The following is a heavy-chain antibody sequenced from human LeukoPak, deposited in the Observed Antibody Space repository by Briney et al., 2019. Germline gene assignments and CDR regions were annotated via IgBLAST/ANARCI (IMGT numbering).Heavy chain of an antibody. CDR2: INHSGRT. V-gene: IGHV4-34*01. CDR1: GGSLSGYN. D-gene: IGHD3-22*01. CDR3: ARAYYYDSTGYFEDEY. Sequence: PSETLSLTCAVYGGSLSGYNWFWIRRPPGKGLEWIGKINHSGRTNYNPSLKSRVTISIDKSENRFSVKLTSVTAADSAVYFCARAYYYDSTGYFEDEYWGQGTLVAVSS. J-gene: IGHJ4*02.